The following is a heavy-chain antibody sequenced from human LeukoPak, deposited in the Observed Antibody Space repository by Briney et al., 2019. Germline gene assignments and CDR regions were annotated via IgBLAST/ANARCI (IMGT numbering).Heavy chain of an antibody. V-gene: IGHV3-21*01. J-gene: IGHJ3*02. CDR1: GFTFSSYS. Sequence: PGGSLRLSCAASGFTFSSYSMNWVRQAPGKGLEWVSSISSSSSYIYYADSVKGRFTISRDNAKNSLYLQMNSLRAEDTAVYYCARGGMTTVIRGRDAFDIWGQGAMVTVSS. D-gene: IGHD4-17*01. CDR3: ARGGMTTVIRGRDAFDI. CDR2: ISSSSSYI.